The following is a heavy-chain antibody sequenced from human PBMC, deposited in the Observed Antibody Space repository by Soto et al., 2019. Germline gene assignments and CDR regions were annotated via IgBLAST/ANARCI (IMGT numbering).Heavy chain of an antibody. Sequence: EVQLLESGGGLVQPGGSLRLSCAASGFTFSSYAMSWVRQAPGKGLEWVSAISGSGGSTYYADSVKGRFTISRDNSKNTLYLQMSSLRAEDTAVYYCANGIGFSVARYYMDVWGKGTTVTVSS. V-gene: IGHV3-23*01. D-gene: IGHD2-15*01. CDR2: ISGSGGST. CDR1: GFTFSSYA. CDR3: ANGIGFSVARYYMDV. J-gene: IGHJ6*03.